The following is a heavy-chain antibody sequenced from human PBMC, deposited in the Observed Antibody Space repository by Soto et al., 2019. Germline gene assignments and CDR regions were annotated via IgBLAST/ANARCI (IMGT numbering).Heavy chain of an antibody. CDR1: GFTFSDSW. CDR3: VRGGSNYAS. J-gene: IGHJ5*02. Sequence: EVQLVESGGGLVQPGGSLRLSCTAYGFTFSDSWRTWVRQAPGKGLEWVARIKPDESEKKYADCVKGRFSISREDAKNSMYLQIDSLRGEDTAVYYCVRGGSNYASWGQGTLVTVS. CDR2: IKPDESEK. V-gene: IGHV3-7*01. D-gene: IGHD4-4*01.